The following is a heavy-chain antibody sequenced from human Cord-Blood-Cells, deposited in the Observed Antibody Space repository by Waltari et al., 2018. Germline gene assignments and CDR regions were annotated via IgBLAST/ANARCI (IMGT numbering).Heavy chain of an antibody. J-gene: IGHJ3*02. CDR2: ISSSSSYI. Sequence: EVQLVESGGGLVKPGGSLRLSCAASGFNFSSYRLNWVRQAPGKGLEWVSSISSSSSYIYYADSVKGRFTISRDNAKNSLYLQMNSLRAEDTAVYYCATLGIGDAFDIWGQGTMVTVSS. V-gene: IGHV3-21*01. CDR3: ATLGIGDAFDI. CDR1: GFNFSSYR. D-gene: IGHD7-27*01.